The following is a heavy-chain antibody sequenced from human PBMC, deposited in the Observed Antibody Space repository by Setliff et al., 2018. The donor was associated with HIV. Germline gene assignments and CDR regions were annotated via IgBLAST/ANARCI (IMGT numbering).Heavy chain of an antibody. J-gene: IGHJ4*02. D-gene: IGHD3-22*01. V-gene: IGHV1-69*05. CDR3: ARGEPPASRSGLLY. CDR1: GDTFSNYA. CDR2: IIPIFGTA. Sequence: SVKVSCKASGDTFSNYAISWVRQAPGQGLEWMGGIIPIFGTASHAQKFQGRVTMTRDTSTSTIYMELNSLPSEDTAVYYCARGEPPASRSGLLYWGQGMLVTVSS.